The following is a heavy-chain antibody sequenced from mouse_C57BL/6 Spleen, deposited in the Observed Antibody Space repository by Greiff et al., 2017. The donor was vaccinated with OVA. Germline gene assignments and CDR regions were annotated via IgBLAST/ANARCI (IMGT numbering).Heavy chain of an antibody. J-gene: IGHJ4*01. CDR3: ARRAYGYAYAMDY. D-gene: IGHD2-2*01. V-gene: IGHV1-64*01. CDR2: IHPNSGST. CDR1: GYTFTSYW. Sequence: VQLQQPGAELVKPGASVKLSCKASGYTFTSYWMHWVKQRPGQGLEWIGMIHPNSGSTNYNEKFKSKATLTVDKSSSTAYMQLSSLTSEDSAVYYCARRAYGYAYAMDYWGQGTSVTVSS.